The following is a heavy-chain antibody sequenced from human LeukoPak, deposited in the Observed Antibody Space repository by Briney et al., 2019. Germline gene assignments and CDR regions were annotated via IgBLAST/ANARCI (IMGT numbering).Heavy chain of an antibody. D-gene: IGHD6-6*01. CDR2: ISYDGSNK. Sequence: PGGSLRLSCAASGFTFSSYAMHWVRQAPGKGLEWVAVISYDGSNKYYADSVKGRFTISRDNSKNTLYLQMNSLRAEDTAVYYCARDTVPFYYYYYMDVRGKGTTVTVSS. CDR1: GFTFSSYA. V-gene: IGHV3-30*01. CDR3: ARDTVPFYYYYYMDV. J-gene: IGHJ6*03.